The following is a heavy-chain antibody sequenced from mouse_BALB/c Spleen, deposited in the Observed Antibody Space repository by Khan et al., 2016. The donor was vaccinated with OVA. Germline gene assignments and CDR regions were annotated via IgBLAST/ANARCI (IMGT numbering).Heavy chain of an antibody. J-gene: IGHJ3*01. CDR2: INYSGGT. Sequence: VQLKESGPGLVKPSQSLSLTCTVTGYSITSDYAWNWIRQFPGNKLEWMGYINYSGGTTYSPSLKSRISITRDTSKNRFFLQLNSVTTEDTATYYCARWFTYWGQGTLVTVSA. CDR1: GYSITSDYA. CDR3: ARWFTY. V-gene: IGHV3-2*02.